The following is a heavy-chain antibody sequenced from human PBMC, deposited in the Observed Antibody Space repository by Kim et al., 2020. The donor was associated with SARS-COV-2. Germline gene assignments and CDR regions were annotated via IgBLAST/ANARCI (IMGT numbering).Heavy chain of an antibody. CDR2: ISGSGGST. V-gene: IGHV3-23*01. J-gene: IGHJ6*02. D-gene: IGHD2-2*01. CDR3: AKALGLGYCSGSTCFYFLDV. CDR1: GFTFSNYA. Sequence: GGSLRLSCAASGFTFSNYAMNWVRQAPGQGLEWVSAISGSGGSTYYADSVKGRFTISRDNSKNTLYLQMNSLRAEDTALYYCAKALGLGYCSGSTCFYFLDVWGQGTTVTVSS.